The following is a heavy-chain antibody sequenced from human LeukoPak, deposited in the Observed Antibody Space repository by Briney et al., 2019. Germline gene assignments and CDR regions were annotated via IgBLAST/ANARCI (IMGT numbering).Heavy chain of an antibody. V-gene: IGHV1-69*13. CDR2: IIPIFGTA. Sequence: ASVKVSCKASGGTFSNYAISWVRQAPGQGLEWMGGIIPIFGTANYAQKFQGRVTITADESTSTVYMELSSLRSEDTAVYYCAREQKDYDFWSGYYNGYFDYWGQGTLVTVSS. CDR1: GGTFSNYA. J-gene: IGHJ4*02. D-gene: IGHD3-3*01. CDR3: AREQKDYDFWSGYYNGYFDY.